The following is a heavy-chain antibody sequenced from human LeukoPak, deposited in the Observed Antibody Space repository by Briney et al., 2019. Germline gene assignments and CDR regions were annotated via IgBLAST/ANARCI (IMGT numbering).Heavy chain of an antibody. Sequence: PGGSLRLSCAASGFTFSSYGMHWVRQAPGKGLEWVAFIRYDGSNKYYADSVKGRFTISRDNSKNTLYLQMNSLRAEDTAVYYCAKGQASNWNYVPIPDYWGQGTLVTVSS. CDR1: GFTFSSYG. V-gene: IGHV3-30*02. J-gene: IGHJ4*02. CDR3: AKGQASNWNYVPIPDY. D-gene: IGHD1-7*01. CDR2: IRYDGSNK.